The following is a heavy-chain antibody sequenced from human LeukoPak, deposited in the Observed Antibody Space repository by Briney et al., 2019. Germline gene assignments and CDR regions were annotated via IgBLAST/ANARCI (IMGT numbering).Heavy chain of an antibody. CDR2: INPNSGGT. V-gene: IGHV1-2*02. J-gene: IGHJ4*02. CDR3: ATGPYGSGSSDY. Sequence: ASVKVSCKASGYTLTGYYMHWVRQSPGQGLEWMGWINPNSGGTNYAQKFQGRVTMTRDTSISTAYMELSRLRSDDTAVYYCATGPYGSGSSDYWGQGTLVTVSS. D-gene: IGHD3-10*01. CDR1: GYTLTGYY.